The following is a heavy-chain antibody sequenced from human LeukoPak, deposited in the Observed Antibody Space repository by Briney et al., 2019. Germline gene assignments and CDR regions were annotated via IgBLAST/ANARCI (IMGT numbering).Heavy chain of an antibody. CDR3: ARDRAGQLDY. CDR2: INAGNGNT. V-gene: IGHV1-3*01. CDR1: GYTFTSYP. D-gene: IGHD3-10*01. J-gene: IGHJ4*02. Sequence: ASVKVSCKASGYTFTSYPMYWVRQAPGQRLEWMGWINAGNGNTKYSQKFQDRVTITRDTSASTAYIGLSSLRSEDTAVYYCARDRAGQLDYWGQGTLVTVSS.